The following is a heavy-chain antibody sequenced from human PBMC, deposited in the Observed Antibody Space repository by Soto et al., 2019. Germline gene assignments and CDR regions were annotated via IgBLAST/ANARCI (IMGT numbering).Heavy chain of an antibody. V-gene: IGHV3-23*01. CDR3: AKDILWFGEGYGMDV. CDR2: ISGSGGST. D-gene: IGHD3-10*01. CDR1: GFTFSSYA. Sequence: GGSLRLSCAASGFTFSSYAMSWVRQAPGKGLEWVSAISGSGGSTYYADSVKGRFTISRDNSKNTLYLQMNSLRAEDTAVYYCAKDILWFGEGYGMDVWGQGTTVTVSS. J-gene: IGHJ6*02.